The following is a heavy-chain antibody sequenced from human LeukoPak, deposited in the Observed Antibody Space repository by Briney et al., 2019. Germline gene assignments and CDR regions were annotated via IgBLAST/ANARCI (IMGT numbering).Heavy chain of an antibody. CDR2: ITDSGGTT. J-gene: IGHJ4*02. V-gene: IGHV3-23*01. D-gene: IGHD1-26*01. CDR1: GFIFRGYA. Sequence: PGGSLRLSCEASGFIFRGYAMSWVRQAPGKGLEWVSVITDSGGTTFYADSVKGRFTISRDNSKNTLYLQMDSLSAEDSAIYYCAKLWRGSYPRYFDYWGQGALVTVSS. CDR3: AKLWRGSYPRYFDY.